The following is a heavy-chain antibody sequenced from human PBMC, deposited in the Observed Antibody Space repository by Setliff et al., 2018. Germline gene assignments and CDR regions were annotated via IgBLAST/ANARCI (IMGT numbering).Heavy chain of an antibody. J-gene: IGHJ4*02. CDR1: GGSISSGNYY. CDR3: ARHWDFCGGNCPHNSIDF. D-gene: IGHD2-21*02. V-gene: IGHV4-39*01. Sequence: PSETLSLTCRVSGGSISSGNYYWGLIRQPPGKGLEWVGSISDGGNTYYNPSLNSRVTISADTCKNQFSVRLNSVTAADTAVYYCARHWDFCGGNCPHNSIDFWGRGALVTVSS. CDR2: ISDGGNT.